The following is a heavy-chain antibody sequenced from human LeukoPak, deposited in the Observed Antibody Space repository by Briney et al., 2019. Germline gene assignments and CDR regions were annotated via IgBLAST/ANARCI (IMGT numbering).Heavy chain of an antibody. D-gene: IGHD1-26*01. Sequence: GGSLRLSCAASGFTFSTYSMNWVRQAPGKGLEWVSVISESDSDTYYADSVKGRFTISRDTSTDTLFLQLSSLRADDTGVYYCAKTQSGTYSYFDHWGQGALVTVSS. J-gene: IGHJ4*02. CDR2: ISESDSDT. CDR3: AKTQSGTYSYFDH. CDR1: GFTFSTYS. V-gene: IGHV3-23*01.